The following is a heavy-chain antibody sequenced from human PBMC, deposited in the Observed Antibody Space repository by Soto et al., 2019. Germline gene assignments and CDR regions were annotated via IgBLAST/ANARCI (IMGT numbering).Heavy chain of an antibody. J-gene: IGHJ6*02. D-gene: IGHD4-17*01. Sequence: QVQLQESGPGLVKPSQTLSLTCTVSGGSISSVDYYWSWIRQPPGKGLEWIGYIYYSGSTYYNPSLKSRVTISVDTSKNQFSLKLSSVTAADTAVYYCARGGTVTTLYYSYGMDVWGQGTTVTVSS. CDR2: IYYSGST. CDR3: ARGGTVTTLYYSYGMDV. V-gene: IGHV4-30-4*01. CDR1: GGSISSVDYY.